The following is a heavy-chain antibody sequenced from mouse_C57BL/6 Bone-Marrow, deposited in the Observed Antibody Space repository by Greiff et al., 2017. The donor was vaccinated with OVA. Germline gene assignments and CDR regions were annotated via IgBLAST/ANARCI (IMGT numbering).Heavy chain of an antibody. Sequence: EVQGVESGGGLVKPGGSLKLSCAASGFTFSDYGMHWVRQAPEKGLEWVAYISSGSSTIYYADTVKGRFTISRDNAKNTLFLQMTSLRSEDTAMYYCARDEYDEYYAMEYWGQGTAVTVSS. CDR1: GFTFSDYG. D-gene: IGHD2-4*01. CDR2: ISSGSSTI. V-gene: IGHV5-17*01. CDR3: ARDEYDEYYAMEY. J-gene: IGHJ4*01.